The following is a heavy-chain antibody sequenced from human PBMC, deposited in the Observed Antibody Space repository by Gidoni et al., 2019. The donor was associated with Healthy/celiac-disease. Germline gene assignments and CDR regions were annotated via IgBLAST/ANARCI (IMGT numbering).Heavy chain of an antibody. J-gene: IGHJ5*02. CDR2: IYPGDSDT. CDR3: ARCLGGNWAGVATAEGWFDP. Sequence: EVQLVQSGAAVKQPGESLKISCKGSGYSFTSYWIGWVRQMPGKGLEWMGIIYPGDSDTRYSPSFQGQVTISADKSISTAYLQWSSLKASDTAMYYCARCLGGNWAGVATAEGWFDPWGQGTLVTVSS. D-gene: IGHD3-3*01. CDR1: GYSFTSYW. V-gene: IGHV5-51*01.